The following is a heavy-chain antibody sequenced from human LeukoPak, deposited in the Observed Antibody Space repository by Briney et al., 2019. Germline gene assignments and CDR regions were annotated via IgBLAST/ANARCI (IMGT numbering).Heavy chain of an antibody. CDR3: ARALEY. CDR2: ISTDGGVI. Sequence: GGSLRLSCEASGFTFSDYTMNWVRQAPGKGLEWLSYISTDGGVIYYPDSVKGRFTISRNNAKNSLFLEMDSLRVEETVVYYCARALEYWGQGAPVTVSS. J-gene: IGHJ4*02. V-gene: IGHV3-48*01. CDR1: GFTFSDYT.